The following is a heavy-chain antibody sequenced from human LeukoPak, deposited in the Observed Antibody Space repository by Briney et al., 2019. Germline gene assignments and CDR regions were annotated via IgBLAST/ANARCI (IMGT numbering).Heavy chain of an antibody. J-gene: IGHJ6*03. CDR2: ISGSGGST. CDR1: GFTFSSYG. CDR3: ASTKQPDIRYYYYYYMDV. Sequence: GGTLRLSCAASGFTFSSYGMSWVRQAPGKGLEWVSAISGSGGSTYYADSVKGRFTISRDNSKNTLYLQMNSLRAEDTAVYYCASTKQPDIRYYYYYYMDVWGKGTTVTVSS. D-gene: IGHD6-13*01. V-gene: IGHV3-23*01.